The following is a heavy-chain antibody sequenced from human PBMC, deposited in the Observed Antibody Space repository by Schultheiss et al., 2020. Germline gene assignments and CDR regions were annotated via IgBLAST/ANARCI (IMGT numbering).Heavy chain of an antibody. J-gene: IGHJ6*02. D-gene: IGHD2-2*02. CDR3: ARAPPVVPAAISYYYYGMDV. Sequence: SQTLSLTCTVSGDSVTRRSYYWSWLRQPPGKGLEWIGYIYSSGATNYNPSLSSRATISVDRSKNQFSLKLSSVTAADTAVYYCARAPPVVPAAISYYYYGMDVWGQGTTVTVSS. V-gene: IGHV4-61*01. CDR1: GDSVTRRSYY. CDR2: IYSSGAT.